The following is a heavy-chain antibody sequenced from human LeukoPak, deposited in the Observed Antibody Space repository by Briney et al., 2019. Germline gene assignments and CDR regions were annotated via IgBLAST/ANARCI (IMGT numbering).Heavy chain of an antibody. D-gene: IGHD3-10*01. V-gene: IGHV1-18*01. J-gene: IGHJ4*02. CDR1: GYTFTSYG. CDR3: ARVQLGSYYTFDY. CDR2: ISTHNGYT. Sequence: ASVKVSCKASGYTFTSYGITWVRQAPGQGLERVGWISTHNGYTNYAQNLQGRVTMTTDTSTSTAYMELRSLSSDDTAVYYCARVQLGSYYTFDYWGQGTLVTVSS.